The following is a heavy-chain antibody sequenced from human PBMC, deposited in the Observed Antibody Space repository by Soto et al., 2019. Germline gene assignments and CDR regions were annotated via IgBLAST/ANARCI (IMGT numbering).Heavy chain of an antibody. CDR3: AKGEIVVVTAISGYFDY. CDR1: GFTFNIYA. J-gene: IGHJ4*02. CDR2: ISDSGGST. D-gene: IGHD2-21*02. Sequence: GGFLRLSCAASGFTFNIYAMSWVRQAPGKGLEWVSSISDSGGSTYYADSVKGRFTISRDNSKNTLYLQMNSLRAEDTAEYYCAKGEIVVVTAISGYFDYWGQGTPVTVS. V-gene: IGHV3-23*01.